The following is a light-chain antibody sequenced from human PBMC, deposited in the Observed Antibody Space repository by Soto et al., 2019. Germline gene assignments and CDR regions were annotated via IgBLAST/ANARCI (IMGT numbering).Light chain of an antibody. Sequence: QPVLTQPPSASGTPGQRVTISCSGSSSNIGSNYVYWYQQFPGTAPKLLIYRDNQRPSGVPDRFSGSKSGTSASLTISGLRSEDEADYHCAAWDDSLRGVFGGGTKLTVL. V-gene: IGLV1-47*01. CDR3: AAWDDSLRGV. CDR1: SSNIGSNY. J-gene: IGLJ3*02. CDR2: RDN.